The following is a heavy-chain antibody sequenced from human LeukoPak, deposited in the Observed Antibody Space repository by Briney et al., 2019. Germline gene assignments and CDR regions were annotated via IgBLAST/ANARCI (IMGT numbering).Heavy chain of an antibody. V-gene: IGHV1-18*01. CDR3: ARELTPNYYGRDAFDI. J-gene: IGHJ3*02. D-gene: IGHD3-10*01. Sequence: ASVKVSCKASGYSFSTYGLSWVRQAPGQGLEWMGWISADNGDTNYAQKFQGRLTMTTDTSTSTAYMELRSLRSDDTAVYYCARELTPNYYGRDAFDIWGQGTLVTVSS. CDR2: ISADNGDT. CDR1: GYSFSTYG.